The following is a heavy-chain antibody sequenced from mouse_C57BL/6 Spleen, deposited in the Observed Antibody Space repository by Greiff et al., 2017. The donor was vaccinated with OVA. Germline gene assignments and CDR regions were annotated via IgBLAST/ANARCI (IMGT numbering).Heavy chain of an antibody. Sequence: EVKLVESGGGLVKPGGSLKLSCAASGFTFSDYGMHWVRQAPEKGLEWVAYISSGSSTIYYADTVKGRFTISRDNAKNTLCLQMTSLRAEDTAMYYCARDDYDAYWGQGTTLTVSS. CDR2: ISSGSSTI. V-gene: IGHV5-17*01. J-gene: IGHJ2*01. D-gene: IGHD2-4*01. CDR3: ARDDYDAY. CDR1: GFTFSDYG.